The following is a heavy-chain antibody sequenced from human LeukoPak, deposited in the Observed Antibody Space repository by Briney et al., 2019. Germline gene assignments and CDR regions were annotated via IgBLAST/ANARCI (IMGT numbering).Heavy chain of an antibody. Sequence: PGGSLRLSCAASGFTFVNYAMNWVRQAPGKGLEWVSAVSDSGQSTYYADSVKGRFTVSRDNSQNTVYLQMKSLRAEDTAVYYCARGRVTFDYWGQGTLVTVSS. J-gene: IGHJ4*02. D-gene: IGHD4-23*01. CDR2: VSDSGQST. V-gene: IGHV3-23*01. CDR1: GFTFVNYA. CDR3: ARGRVTFDY.